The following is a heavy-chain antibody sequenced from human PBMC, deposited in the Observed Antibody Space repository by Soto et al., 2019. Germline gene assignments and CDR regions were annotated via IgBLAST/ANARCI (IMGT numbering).Heavy chain of an antibody. CDR2: IIPIFGAA. V-gene: IGHV1-69*01. D-gene: IGHD3-10*01. CDR3: ARVRPKPFYYYGSASKYAFDI. J-gene: IGHJ3*02. CDR1: GRPLSSYA. Sequence: SVDVDFKGSGRPLSSYAISWGRKAHGQGVEWAGGIIPIFGAANCAQKFQGRVTITGDESTSTAYMELSSLRSEDTAVYYCARVRPKPFYYYGSASKYAFDIWGQGTMVTGSS.